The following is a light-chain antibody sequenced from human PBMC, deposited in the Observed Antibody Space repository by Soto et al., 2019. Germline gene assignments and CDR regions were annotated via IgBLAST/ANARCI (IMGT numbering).Light chain of an antibody. V-gene: IGLV1-40*01. CDR3: QSYDSGLTEDVV. CDR1: SSNIGAGFE. Sequence: QSVLTQPPSVSGAPGQSVTISCTGSSSNIGAGFEVHWYQQLPGKAPKLLIYGNRNRPSGIPDRFSGSKSGTSASLVITGLQAEDEGDYYCQSYDSGLTEDVVFGGGTKLTVL. J-gene: IGLJ2*01. CDR2: GNR.